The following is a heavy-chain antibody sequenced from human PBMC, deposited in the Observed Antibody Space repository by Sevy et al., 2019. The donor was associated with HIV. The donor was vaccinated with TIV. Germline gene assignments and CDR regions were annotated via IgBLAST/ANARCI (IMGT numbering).Heavy chain of an antibody. J-gene: IGHJ5*02. V-gene: IGHV3-23*01. CDR1: GFTFSSYA. D-gene: IGHD3-10*01. Sequence: AGGSLRLSCAASGFTFSSYAMSWVRQAPGKGLEWVSAISGSGGSTYYADSVKGRFTISRDNSKNTLYLQMNSLRAEDTAVYYCAKSGAWGRGVIILNSNWFDPWGQGTLVTVSS. CDR3: AKSGAWGRGVIILNSNWFDP. CDR2: ISGSGGST.